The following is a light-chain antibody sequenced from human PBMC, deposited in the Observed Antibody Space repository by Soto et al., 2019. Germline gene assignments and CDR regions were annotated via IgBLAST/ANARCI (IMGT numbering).Light chain of an antibody. CDR1: SSDVGDYTY. V-gene: IGLV2-11*01. Sequence: QSVLTQPRSVSGSPGQSVTISCTGDSSDVGDYTYVSWYQQHPDKAPKVMIYDVTKRPSGVPDRFTGSKSGNTASLTISGLQAEDEADYYCCSYAGTFVVFGGGTKVTVL. CDR3: CSYAGTFVV. J-gene: IGLJ2*01. CDR2: DVT.